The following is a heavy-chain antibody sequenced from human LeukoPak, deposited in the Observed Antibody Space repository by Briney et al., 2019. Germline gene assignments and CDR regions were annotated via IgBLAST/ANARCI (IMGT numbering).Heavy chain of an antibody. CDR1: GYTFTSYG. D-gene: IGHD3-3*01. CDR2: ISAYNGNT. CDR3: ARREHDFWSGYYLY. V-gene: IGHV1-18*01. Sequence: GASVKVSCKASGYTFTSYGISWVGQAPGQGLEWMGWISAYNGNTNYAQKLQGRVTMTTDTSTSTAYMELRSLRSDDTAVYYCARREHDFWSGYYLYWGQGTLVTVSS. J-gene: IGHJ4*02.